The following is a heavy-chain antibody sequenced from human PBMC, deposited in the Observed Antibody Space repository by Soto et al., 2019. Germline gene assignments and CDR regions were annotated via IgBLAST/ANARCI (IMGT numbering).Heavy chain of an antibody. CDR3: ARSGGPTYAFDI. D-gene: IGHD1-26*01. J-gene: IGHJ3*02. CDR1: GGSISSGGYY. Sequence: PSETLSLTCTVSGGSISSGGYYWSWIRQHPGKGLEWIGYIYYSGSTYYNPSLKSRVTISVDTSKNQFSLKLSSVTAADTAVYYCARSGGPTYAFDIWGQGTMVTVSS. CDR2: IYYSGST. V-gene: IGHV4-31*03.